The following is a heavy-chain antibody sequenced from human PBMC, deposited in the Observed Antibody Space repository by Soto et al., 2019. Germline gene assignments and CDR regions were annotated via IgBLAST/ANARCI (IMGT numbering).Heavy chain of an antibody. V-gene: IGHV1-58*01. CDR2: IVVGSGNT. Sequence: SVKVSCKASGFTFTSSSVQWVRQARGQRLEWIGWIVVGSGNTNYAQKFQERVTITRDMSTSTAYMELSSLRSEDTAVYYCAADLVPDTAMVTYYFDYWGQGTLVTVSS. CDR3: AADLVPDTAMVTYYFDY. J-gene: IGHJ4*02. D-gene: IGHD5-18*01. CDR1: GFTFTSSS.